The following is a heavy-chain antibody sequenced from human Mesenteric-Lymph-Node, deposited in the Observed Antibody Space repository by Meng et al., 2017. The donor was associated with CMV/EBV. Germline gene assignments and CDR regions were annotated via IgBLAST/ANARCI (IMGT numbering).Heavy chain of an antibody. CDR1: GFTFSSYA. V-gene: IGHV3-23*01. J-gene: IGHJ6*02. Sequence: GESLKISCSASGFTFSSYAMSWVRQAPGKGLEWVSAISGSGGSTYYADSVKGRFTISRDNSKNTLYLQMNSLRAEDTAVYYCAKGFQGAYYYGMDVWGQGTTVTVSS. CDR3: AKGFQGAYYYGMDV. CDR2: ISGSGGST. D-gene: IGHD2-21*01.